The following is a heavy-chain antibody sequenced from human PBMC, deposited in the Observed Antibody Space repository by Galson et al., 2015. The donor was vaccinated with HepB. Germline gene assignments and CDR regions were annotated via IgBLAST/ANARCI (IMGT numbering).Heavy chain of an antibody. CDR2: ISSSSNTI. CDR1: GLTFSSYS. V-gene: IGHV3-48*04. J-gene: IGHJ6*02. CDR3: VRRGSRVVDEKYFQYYGMDV. D-gene: IGHD2-8*02. Sequence: SHRLSCAAPGLTFSSYSMNWLRRAPGKGLEWVSYISSSSNTIYYADSVRGRFIISRDNAKNSLSLQMNSLRAEDTAVYYCVRRGSRVVDEKYFQYYGMDVWGQGTTVTVSS.